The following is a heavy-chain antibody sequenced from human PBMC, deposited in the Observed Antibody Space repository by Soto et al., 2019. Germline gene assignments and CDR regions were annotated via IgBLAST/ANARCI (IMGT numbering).Heavy chain of an antibody. J-gene: IGHJ4*02. D-gene: IGHD3-3*01. CDR1: GFTFSSYG. CDR3: AKGGVVIIDYFDY. Sequence: GGSLRLSCAASGFTFSSYGMHWVRQAPGKGLEWVAVISYDGSNKYYADSVKGRFTISRDNSKNTLYLQMNSLRAEDTAVYYCAKGGVVIIDYFDYWGQGTLVTVSS. V-gene: IGHV3-30*18. CDR2: ISYDGSNK.